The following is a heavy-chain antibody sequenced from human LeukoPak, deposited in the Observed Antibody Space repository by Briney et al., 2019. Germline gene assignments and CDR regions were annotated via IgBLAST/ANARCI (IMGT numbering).Heavy chain of an antibody. D-gene: IGHD6-19*01. Sequence: GGSLGLSCAASGFTFSSYWMHWVRQAPGKGLVWVSRINSDGSSTSYADSVRGRFTISRDNAKNTLYLQMNNLRAEDTAVYYCARDALRYSSGPGDYWGQGTLVTVSS. CDR1: GFTFSSYW. J-gene: IGHJ4*02. CDR2: INSDGSST. CDR3: ARDALRYSSGPGDY. V-gene: IGHV3-74*01.